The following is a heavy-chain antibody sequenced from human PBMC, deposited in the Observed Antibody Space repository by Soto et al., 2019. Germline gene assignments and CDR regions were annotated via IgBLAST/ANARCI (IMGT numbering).Heavy chain of an antibody. CDR3: ARSPGGMSIAARQGGYYFDY. CDR1: GGSFSGYY. D-gene: IGHD6-6*01. J-gene: IGHJ4*02. CDR2: INHSGST. V-gene: IGHV4-34*01. Sequence: SETLSLTCALYGGSFSGYYWSWIRQPPGKGLEWIGEINHSGSTNYNPALKSRVTLSVDTSKNQFSLKLSSVTAADTAVYYCARSPGGMSIAARQGGYYFDYWGQGTLVTVSS.